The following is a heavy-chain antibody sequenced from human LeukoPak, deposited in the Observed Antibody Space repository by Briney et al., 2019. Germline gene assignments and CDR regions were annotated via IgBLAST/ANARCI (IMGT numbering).Heavy chain of an antibody. CDR1: GFTFSSYW. D-gene: IGHD5-12*01. J-gene: IGHJ4*02. CDR2: IKQDGSEK. V-gene: IGHV3-7*01. Sequence: GGSLRLSCAASGFTFSSYWMSWVRQAPGKGLEWVANIKQDGSEKYYVDSVKGRFTISRDNAKNSLYLQMNSLRAEDTAAYYCASQGGGYDPDTFDYWGQGTLVTVSS. CDR3: ASQGGGYDPDTFDY.